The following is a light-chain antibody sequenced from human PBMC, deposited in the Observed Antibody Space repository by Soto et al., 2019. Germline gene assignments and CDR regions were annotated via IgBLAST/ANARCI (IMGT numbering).Light chain of an antibody. Sequence: EIVLTQSPATLSLSPGERATLSCRASQSVSSYLAWYQQKPGQAPRLLIYDASNRATGIPARFSGGGSGTDFTLTISSLEPEDVAVYYCQHYRSSPLTFGGGTKVDIK. CDR1: QSVSSY. J-gene: IGKJ4*01. CDR2: DAS. V-gene: IGKV3-11*01. CDR3: QHYRSSPLT.